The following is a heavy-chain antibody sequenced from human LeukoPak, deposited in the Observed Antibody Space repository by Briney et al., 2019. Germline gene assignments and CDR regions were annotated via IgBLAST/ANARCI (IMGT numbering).Heavy chain of an antibody. D-gene: IGHD6-19*01. Sequence: GGSLRLSCAASGFTFSNYAMTWVRQAPGKGLEWVSGISGSGSSTYYADSVKGRFTLSRDYPKNTLYLQMNSLRAEDTAMYYCAREAVAVAGHFDYWGQGTLVTVSS. V-gene: IGHV3-23*01. CDR3: AREAVAVAGHFDY. CDR2: ISGSGSST. J-gene: IGHJ4*02. CDR1: GFTFSNYA.